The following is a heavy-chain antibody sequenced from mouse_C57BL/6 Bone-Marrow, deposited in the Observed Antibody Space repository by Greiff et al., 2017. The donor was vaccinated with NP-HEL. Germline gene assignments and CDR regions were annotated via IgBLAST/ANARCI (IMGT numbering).Heavy chain of an antibody. D-gene: IGHD1-1*01. CDR3: AGSSYDYFDY. CDR1: GYTFTDYY. V-gene: IGHV1-19*01. J-gene: IGHJ2*01. CDR2: INPYNGGT. Sequence: VQLQQSGPVLVKPGASVKMSCKASGYTFTDYYMNWVKQSHGKSLERIGVINPYNGGTSYNQKFKGKATLTVDKSSSTAYMELNSLTSEGSAVYYCAGSSYDYFDYWGQGTTLTVSS.